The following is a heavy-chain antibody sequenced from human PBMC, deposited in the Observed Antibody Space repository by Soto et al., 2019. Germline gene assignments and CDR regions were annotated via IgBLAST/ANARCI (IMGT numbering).Heavy chain of an antibody. V-gene: IGHV4-31*03. Sequence: QVQLQESGPGLVKPSQTLSLTCTVSGGSISSGGYYWSWIRQHPGKGLEWIGYIYYSGSTDYNPSLKSRVTLSVDTSKNQFSLQLSSVTAADTAVYYCAREDPNWGRFDYWGQGTLVTVSS. CDR2: IYYSGST. J-gene: IGHJ4*02. CDR1: GGSISSGGYY. D-gene: IGHD7-27*01. CDR3: AREDPNWGRFDY.